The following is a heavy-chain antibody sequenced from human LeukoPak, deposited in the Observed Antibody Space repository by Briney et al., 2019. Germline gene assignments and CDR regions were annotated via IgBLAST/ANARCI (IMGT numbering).Heavy chain of an antibody. D-gene: IGHD3-22*01. V-gene: IGHV3-66*01. CDR2: IYSGGRT. Sequence: GGSLRLSCAASGFTVSSNYMSWVRQAPGKGLEWVSVIYSGGRTYYADSVKGRFTTSRDNSKNTLYLQMNSLRAEDTAVYYCARESSSGYYLSYWGQGTLVTVSS. J-gene: IGHJ4*02. CDR1: GFTVSSNY. CDR3: ARESSSGYYLSY.